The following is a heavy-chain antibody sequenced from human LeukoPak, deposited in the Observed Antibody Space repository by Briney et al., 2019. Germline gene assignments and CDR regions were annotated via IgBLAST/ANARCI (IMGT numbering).Heavy chain of an antibody. V-gene: IGHV3-9*03. Sequence: GRSLRLSCAASGFTFDDYAMHWVRQAPGKGLEWVSGISWNSGSIDYADSVKGRFTISRDNAKNSLYLQMNSLRAEDMALYYCAKGAYYYDSSGYYWGAFDIWGQGTMVTVSS. CDR2: ISWNSGSI. D-gene: IGHD3-22*01. CDR1: GFTFDDYA. CDR3: AKGAYYYDSSGYYWGAFDI. J-gene: IGHJ3*02.